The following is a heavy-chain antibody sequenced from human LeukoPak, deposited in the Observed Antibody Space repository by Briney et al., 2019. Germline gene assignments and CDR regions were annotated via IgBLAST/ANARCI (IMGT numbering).Heavy chain of an antibody. Sequence: ASVKVSCKASGYTFTSYYTHWVRQAPAQGLEWMGIINPSGGSTSYAQKFQDRVTMTRDTSTSTVYMELSRLRSEDTAVYYCARDPGSDSYDAFDIWGQGTMVTVSS. D-gene: IGHD2-21*02. V-gene: IGHV1-46*01. CDR1: GYTFTSYY. J-gene: IGHJ3*02. CDR2: INPSGGST. CDR3: ARDPGSDSYDAFDI.